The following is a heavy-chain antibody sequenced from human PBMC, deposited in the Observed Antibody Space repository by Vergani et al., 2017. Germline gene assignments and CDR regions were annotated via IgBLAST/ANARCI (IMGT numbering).Heavy chain of an antibody. J-gene: IGHJ5*02. CDR3: ARDWDDNWFDP. D-gene: IGHD1-26*01. CDR1: VSTFSSFW. V-gene: IGHV3-7*01. Sequence: EVQLVESGGGLVQPGGPLRPSCAALVSTFSSFWMSWVRQAPGKGMEWVASIKQDGSEQYYVDSVKGRFTISRDNAKNSLYLQMNSLRAEDTAVYYCARDWDDNWFDPWGQGTLVTVSS. CDR2: IKQDGSEQ.